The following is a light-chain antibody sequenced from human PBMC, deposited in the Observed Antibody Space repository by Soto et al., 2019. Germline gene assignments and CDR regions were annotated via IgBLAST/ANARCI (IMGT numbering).Light chain of an antibody. CDR1: QSVGLS. CDR2: GAS. V-gene: IGKV3-20*01. CDR3: QQYGSSTPT. J-gene: IGKJ1*01. Sequence: EVVLTQSPATLSLSPGGRATLSCRASQSVGLSLAWYKQKPGQAPRLLIYGASSRDTGIPDRFSGSGAGTEFTLTISRLEPEDFAVYYCQQYGSSTPTFGQGTKVDIK.